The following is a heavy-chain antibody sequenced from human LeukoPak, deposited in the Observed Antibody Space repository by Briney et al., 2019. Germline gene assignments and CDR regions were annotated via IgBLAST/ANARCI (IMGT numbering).Heavy chain of an antibody. CDR2: ISYDGSNK. V-gene: IGHV3-30*09. Sequence: GGSLRLSCAASGFTFSSYAMHWVRQGPGKRLEWVAVISYDGSNKYYADSVKGRFAISRDNSKNTLYLQMNSLRAEDTAVYYCAREGVVPAALDYWGQGTLVTVSS. J-gene: IGHJ4*02. CDR3: AREGVVPAALDY. D-gene: IGHD2-2*01. CDR1: GFTFSSYA.